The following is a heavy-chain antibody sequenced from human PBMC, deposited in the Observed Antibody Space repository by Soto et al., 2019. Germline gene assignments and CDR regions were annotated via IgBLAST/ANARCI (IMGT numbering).Heavy chain of an antibody. CDR3: ARHRRYYDILTGYYIPNNWFDP. CDR1: GGSISSSSYY. V-gene: IGHV4-39*01. Sequence: SETLSLTCTVSGGSISSSSYYWGWIRQPPGKGLEWIGSIYYSGSTYYNPSLKSRVTISVDTSKNQFSLKLSSVTAADTAVYYCARHRRYYDILTGYYIPNNWFDPWGQGTLVTVSS. CDR2: IYYSGST. D-gene: IGHD3-9*01. J-gene: IGHJ5*02.